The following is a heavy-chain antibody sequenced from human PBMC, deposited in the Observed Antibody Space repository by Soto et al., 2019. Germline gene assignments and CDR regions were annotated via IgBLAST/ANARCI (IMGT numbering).Heavy chain of an antibody. CDR3: ARAVAVAADFDY. J-gene: IGHJ4*02. CDR2: INAGNGNT. Sequence: QVQVVQCGAEEKKPGASVKVSCTASGYTFTGYAMHWVRQAHGQRLEWMGWINAGNGNTKYSQKFQGRVTITRDTSASTAYMELSSLRSEDTAVYYCARAVAVAADFDYWGQGTLVTVSS. CDR1: GYTFTGYA. D-gene: IGHD6-19*01. V-gene: IGHV1-3*05.